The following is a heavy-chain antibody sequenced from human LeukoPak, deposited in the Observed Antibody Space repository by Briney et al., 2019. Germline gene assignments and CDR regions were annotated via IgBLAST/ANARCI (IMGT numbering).Heavy chain of an antibody. CDR2: SRNKASSYTT. D-gene: IGHD3-9*01. CDR1: GFKFSDHY. V-gene: IGHV3-72*01. J-gene: IGHJ6*02. Sequence: GGSQRLSCAASGFKFSDHYIDWVRQAPGKGLEWVGRSRNKASSYTTEYAASVEGRFTISRDVSESSLYLQMNSLRAEDTAVYYCARDRSGYFDWLLPHPYYYGMDVWGQGTTVTVSS. CDR3: ARDRSGYFDWLLPHPYYYGMDV.